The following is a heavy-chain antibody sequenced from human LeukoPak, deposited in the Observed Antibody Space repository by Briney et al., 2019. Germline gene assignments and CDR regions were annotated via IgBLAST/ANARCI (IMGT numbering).Heavy chain of an antibody. Sequence: SETLSLTCTVSGGSISSYYWSWIRQPPGKGLEWIGEINHSGSTNYNPSLKSRVTISVDTSKNQFSLKLSSVTAADTAVYYCASYEQLGYFDYWGQGTLVTVSS. CDR1: GGSISSYY. D-gene: IGHD6-13*01. V-gene: IGHV4-34*01. CDR3: ASYEQLGYFDY. J-gene: IGHJ4*02. CDR2: INHSGST.